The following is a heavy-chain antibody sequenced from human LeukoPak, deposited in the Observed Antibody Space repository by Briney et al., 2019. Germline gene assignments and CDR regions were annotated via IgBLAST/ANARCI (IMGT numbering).Heavy chain of an antibody. V-gene: IGHV3-7*05. CDR1: GFSISSYW. Sequence: GGSLRLSCTASGFSISSYWMNWVRQAPGKGLEWVANIKKDGSETKYVDSLRGRFTISGDNAKNSVYLQMNSLRAEDTAVYYCTGGAGWLTDYWGQGTLVTVSS. D-gene: IGHD6-19*01. CDR3: TGGAGWLTDY. J-gene: IGHJ4*02. CDR2: IKKDGSET.